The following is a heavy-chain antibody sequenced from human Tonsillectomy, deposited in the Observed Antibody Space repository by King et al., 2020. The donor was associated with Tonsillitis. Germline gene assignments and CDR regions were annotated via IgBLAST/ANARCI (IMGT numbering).Heavy chain of an antibody. D-gene: IGHD2-21*02. J-gene: IGHJ4*02. CDR1: GFTVSGSA. V-gene: IGHV3-73*02. CDR3: TRSGNCGGDCYYDY. Sequence: VQLVESGGGLVQPGGSLKLSCAASGFTVSGSAMHCVRQAFGKGLELVCRIISKANSYGTAYAASVKGRLIISRGDSKNTAYLQMNSLKTEDTAVYYCTRSGNCGGDCYYDYWGQGTLVTVSS. CDR2: IISKANSYGT.